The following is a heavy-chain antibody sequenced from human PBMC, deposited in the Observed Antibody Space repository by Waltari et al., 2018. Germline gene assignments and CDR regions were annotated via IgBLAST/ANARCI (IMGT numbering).Heavy chain of an antibody. CDR3: ARSVRSPGD. J-gene: IGHJ4*02. CDR2: SSDSGSSP. Sequence: QVQLVESGGGLVKPGGSLRLSCAASGFPFSDSYMSWIRQAPGKGLEWLSYSSDSGSSPYYADSVKGRFTLSRDNAKNSVYLQMNSLRVEDTAVYYCARSVRSPGDWGQGTLVTVSS. CDR1: GFPFSDSY. V-gene: IGHV3-11*01. D-gene: IGHD3-10*02.